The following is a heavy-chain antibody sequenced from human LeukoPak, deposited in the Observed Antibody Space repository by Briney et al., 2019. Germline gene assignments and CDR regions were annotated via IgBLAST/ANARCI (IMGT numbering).Heavy chain of an antibody. CDR1: GFTFSSYA. Sequence: GGSLRLSCAASGFTFSSYAMSWVRQAPGKGLEWVSSISSSSSYIYYADSVKGRFTISRDNAKNSLYLQMNSLRAEDTAVYYCAREGPWQLVNYWGQGTLVTVSS. J-gene: IGHJ4*02. V-gene: IGHV3-21*01. D-gene: IGHD6-6*01. CDR2: ISSSSSYI. CDR3: AREGPWQLVNY.